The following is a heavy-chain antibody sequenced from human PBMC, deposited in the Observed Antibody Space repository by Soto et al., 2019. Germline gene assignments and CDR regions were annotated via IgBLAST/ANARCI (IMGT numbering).Heavy chain of an antibody. J-gene: IGHJ4*02. CDR3: ARWSYLDY. V-gene: IGHV3-23*01. CDR2: ISGSDGKT. D-gene: IGHD3-3*01. Sequence: LRLSCAASGFSFGGYALSWVRQAPGKGLEWVSTISGSDGKTFYADSVKGRFSISRDTSQSTLYLQMNSLRADDTAMYYCARWSYLDYWGQGTRVTVSS. CDR1: GFSFGGYA.